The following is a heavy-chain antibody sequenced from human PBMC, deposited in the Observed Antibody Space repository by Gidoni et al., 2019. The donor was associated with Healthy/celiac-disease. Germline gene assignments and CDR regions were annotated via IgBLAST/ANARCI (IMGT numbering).Heavy chain of an antibody. D-gene: IGHD3-22*01. V-gene: IGHV5-51*01. CDR2: SDPGASAT. J-gene: IGHJ4*02. CDR3: ATAHSSGYYYFDY. Sequence: EGQLVQSGAEVKKHGESLRIACKGSGDSFTSYWIGWVRQMPGKGLEWVGISDPGASATSYSPSFQGQVTISADKSISTAYLQWSSLKASDTAMYYCATAHSSGYYYFDYWGQGTLVTVSS. CDR1: GDSFTSYW.